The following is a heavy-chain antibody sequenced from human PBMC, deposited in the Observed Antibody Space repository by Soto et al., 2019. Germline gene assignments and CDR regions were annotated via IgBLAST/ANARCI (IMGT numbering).Heavy chain of an antibody. D-gene: IGHD6-6*01. CDR2: IYYSGST. Sequence: PSETLSLTCTVSGGSISSYYWSWIRQPPGKGLEWIGYIYYSGSTNYNPSLKSRVTISVDTSKNQFSLKLSSVTAADTAVYYCARAGLEYDYYYYMDVWGKGTTVTVSS. CDR1: GGSISSYY. V-gene: IGHV4-59*08. CDR3: ARAGLEYDYYYYMDV. J-gene: IGHJ6*03.